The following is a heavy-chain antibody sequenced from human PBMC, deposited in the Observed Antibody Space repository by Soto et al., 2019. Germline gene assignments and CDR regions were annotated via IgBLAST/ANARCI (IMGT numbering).Heavy chain of an antibody. J-gene: IGHJ4*02. CDR2: INQDGSEK. D-gene: IGHD1-26*01. V-gene: IGHV3-7*04. CDR3: SGGVGDAF. CDR1: ESTVSRDW. Sequence: EVHLVESGGGLVQTGGSLRLSCAIFESTVSRDWMNWVRQAPGKGLEWVAHINQDGSEKYYVDSVKGRFTISRDNAKKSLYLQMNSLRPADTAMYYCSGGVGDAFWEQGTLVTVSS.